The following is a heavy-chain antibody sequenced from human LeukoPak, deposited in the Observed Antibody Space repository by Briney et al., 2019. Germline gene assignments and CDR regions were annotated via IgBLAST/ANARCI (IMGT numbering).Heavy chain of an antibody. CDR1: GFSFSNYW. Sequence: GGSLRLSCAGSGFSFSNYWMSWVRQAPGKGLEWVGNIKPDGSEKFYVDSVKGRFTISRDNAKNSLYLQINSMRVEDTAVYYCARADVAVAWGPYWGQGTLVTVSS. CDR3: ARADVAVAWGPY. D-gene: IGHD6-19*01. V-gene: IGHV3-7*05. CDR2: IKPDGSEK. J-gene: IGHJ4*02.